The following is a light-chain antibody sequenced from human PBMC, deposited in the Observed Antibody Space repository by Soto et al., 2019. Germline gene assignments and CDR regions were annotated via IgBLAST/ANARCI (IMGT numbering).Light chain of an antibody. V-gene: IGKV1-5*03. CDR1: QTISSW. CDR2: KAS. Sequence: DIQMTQSPSTLSGSVGDRVTITCRASQTISSWLAWYQQKPGKAPKLLIYKASTLRSGVPTRLRGGGFGTEFTLTISSLQADDFAAHYCQHYNSYSEAFGQGTKVDIK. CDR3: QHYNSYSEA. J-gene: IGKJ1*01.